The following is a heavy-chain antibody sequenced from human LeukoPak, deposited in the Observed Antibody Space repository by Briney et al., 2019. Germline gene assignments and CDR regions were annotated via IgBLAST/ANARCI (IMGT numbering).Heavy chain of an antibody. CDR2: MYYSGNI. D-gene: IGHD3-16*01. Sequence: SETLSLTCSVSGGSISSSTYYWGWIRQPPGKGLEWIGSMYYSGNIYYNPSLKSRVTISVDTSKNQFSLKLSSVTAADTAVYYCARILRGSYYYMDVWGKGTTVTVSS. CDR3: ARILRGSYYYMDV. V-gene: IGHV4-39*07. CDR1: GGSISSSTYY. J-gene: IGHJ6*03.